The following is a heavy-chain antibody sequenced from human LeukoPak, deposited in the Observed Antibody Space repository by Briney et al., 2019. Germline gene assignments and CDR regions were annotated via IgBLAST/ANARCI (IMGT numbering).Heavy chain of an antibody. CDR1: GFTFSSYS. V-gene: IGHV3-21*01. Sequence: PGGSLRLSCAASGFTFSSYSMNWVRQAPGKGLEWVSSISSSSSYIYYADSVKGRFTISRDNAKNSLYLQMNSLRAEDTAVYYCAKNRRIQLWSYFDYWGQGTLVTVSS. D-gene: IGHD5-18*01. J-gene: IGHJ4*02. CDR3: AKNRRIQLWSYFDY. CDR2: ISSSSSYI.